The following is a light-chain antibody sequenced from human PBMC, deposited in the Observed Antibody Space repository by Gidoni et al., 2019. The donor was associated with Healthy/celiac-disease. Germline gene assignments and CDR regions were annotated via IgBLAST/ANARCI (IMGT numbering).Light chain of an antibody. Sequence: DIHMTHSPSYLSASVVDIVTITCQASQDISNYLNWYQQKPGKAPKLLIYDASNLQTGVPSRFSGSASGTDFTFTISRLQPEDIATYYCQQYDNLPLTFXGXTKVEIK. CDR1: QDISNY. CDR2: DAS. CDR3: QQYDNLPLT. V-gene: IGKV1-33*01. J-gene: IGKJ4*01.